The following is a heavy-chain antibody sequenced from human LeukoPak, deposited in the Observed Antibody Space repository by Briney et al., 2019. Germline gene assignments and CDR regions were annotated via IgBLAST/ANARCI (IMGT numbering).Heavy chain of an antibody. Sequence: GGSLRLSCAASGFTFSSYAMSWVRQAPGKGLEWVSAISGSGGSTYYADSVKGRFTISGDNSKNTLYLQMNSLRAEDTAVYYCATYYYDSSGSQWGQGTLVTVSS. J-gene: IGHJ4*02. V-gene: IGHV3-23*01. D-gene: IGHD3-22*01. CDR1: GFTFSSYA. CDR3: ATYYYDSSGSQ. CDR2: ISGSGGST.